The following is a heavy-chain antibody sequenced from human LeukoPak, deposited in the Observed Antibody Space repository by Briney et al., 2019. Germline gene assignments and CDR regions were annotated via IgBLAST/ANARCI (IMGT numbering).Heavy chain of an antibody. CDR1: GYTFTSYG. CDR3: ARDGAGYCSSTSCYNYYYYGMDV. Sequence: GASVKVSCKASGYTFTSYGISWVRQAPGQGLEWMGWISAYNGNTNYAQKLQGGVTMTTDTSTSTAYMELRSLRSDDTAVYYCARDGAGYCSSTSCYNYYYYGMDVWGQGTTVTVSS. D-gene: IGHD2-2*02. J-gene: IGHJ6*02. V-gene: IGHV1-18*01. CDR2: ISAYNGNT.